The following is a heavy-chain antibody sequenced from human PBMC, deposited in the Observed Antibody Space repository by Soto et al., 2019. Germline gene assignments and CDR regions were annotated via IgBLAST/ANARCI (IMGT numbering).Heavy chain of an antibody. V-gene: IGHV3-30*18. J-gene: IGHJ3*01. CDR1: GFSFSRYG. CDR2: ISYDESTT. Sequence: GSLRLSCAASGFSFSRYGIHWVRQAPGKGLEWVAVISYDESTTFYADSVKGRFTISRDNSKNTLFLQMNSLRPEDTAVYYCSKAMIGSYDSDAFDVWGQGTMVTVSS. D-gene: IGHD3-22*01. CDR3: SKAMIGSYDSDAFDV.